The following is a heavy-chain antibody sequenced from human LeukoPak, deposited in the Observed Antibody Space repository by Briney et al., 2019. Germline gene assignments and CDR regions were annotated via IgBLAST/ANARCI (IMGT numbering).Heavy chain of an antibody. J-gene: IGHJ3*02. D-gene: IGHD1-14*01. CDR1: GFTFSNYW. Sequence: GGSLRLSCAASGFTFSNYWMSWVRQAPGKGLEWVANIKQDETEKDYVDSVKGRFTISRDNAKNSLYLQMNSLRNEDTAVYYCAREGNRRAFDIRGQGTMVTASS. CDR3: AREGNRRAFDI. CDR2: IKQDETEK. V-gene: IGHV3-7*01.